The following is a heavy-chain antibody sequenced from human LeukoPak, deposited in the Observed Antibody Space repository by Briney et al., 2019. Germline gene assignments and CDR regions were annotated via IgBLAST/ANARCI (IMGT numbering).Heavy chain of an antibody. Sequence: SETLSLTCAVYGGSFSGYYWSWIRQPPGKGLEWIGEINHSGSTNYNPSLKSRVTISVDTSKNQFSLKLSSVTAADTAVYYCARGYDSSAYYPFNYWGQGTLVTVSS. CDR1: GGSFSGYY. CDR3: ARGYDSSAYYPFNY. J-gene: IGHJ4*02. V-gene: IGHV4-34*01. CDR2: INHSGST. D-gene: IGHD3-22*01.